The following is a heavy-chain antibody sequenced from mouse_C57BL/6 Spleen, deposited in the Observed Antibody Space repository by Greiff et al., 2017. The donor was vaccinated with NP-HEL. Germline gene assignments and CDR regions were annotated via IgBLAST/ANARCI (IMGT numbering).Heavy chain of an antibody. CDR2: INPNYGTT. CDR1: GYSFTDYN. CDR3: AKSGGKILAWFAY. J-gene: IGHJ3*01. Sequence: EVKLMESGPELVKPGASVKISCKASGYSFTDYNMNWVKQSNGKSLEWIGVINPNYGTTSYNQKFKGKATLTVDQSSSTAYMQLNSLTSEDSAVYYCAKSGGKILAWFAYWGQGTLVTVSA. V-gene: IGHV1-39*01.